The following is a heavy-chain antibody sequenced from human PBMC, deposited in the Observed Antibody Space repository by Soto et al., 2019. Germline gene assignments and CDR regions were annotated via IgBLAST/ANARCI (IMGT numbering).Heavy chain of an antibody. Sequence: GESLKISCKASGYSFTSYWIAWVRQMPGKGLEWMGIIYPGDSDTRYSPSFQGQVTISADKSIDTAYLQWSSLKASDTAMYYCARSGDWSGNVIFLFDYWGQGTLVTVSS. V-gene: IGHV5-51*01. CDR1: GYSFTSYW. J-gene: IGHJ4*02. CDR2: IYPGDSDT. D-gene: IGHD2-21*02. CDR3: ARSGDWSGNVIFLFDY.